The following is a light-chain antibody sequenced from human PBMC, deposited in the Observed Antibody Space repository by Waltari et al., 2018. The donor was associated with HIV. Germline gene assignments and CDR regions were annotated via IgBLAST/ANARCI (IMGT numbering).Light chain of an antibody. CDR2: EVT. V-gene: IGLV2-23*02. J-gene: IGLJ2*01. CDR1: RSDIGNYDR. CDR3: CSYAGTSTLV. Sequence: QSALTQPASVSGSPGQSITISCTGTRSDIGNYDRFSWYQQHPGKAPKLIIYEVTERPSGISSRFSGSKSGNTASLTISGLQAEDEADYHCCSYAGTSTLVFGRGTKVAV.